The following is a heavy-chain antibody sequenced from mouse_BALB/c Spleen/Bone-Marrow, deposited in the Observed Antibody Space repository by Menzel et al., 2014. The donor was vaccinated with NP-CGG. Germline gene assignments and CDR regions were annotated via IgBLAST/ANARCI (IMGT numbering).Heavy chain of an antibody. CDR1: GYTFSSYW. V-gene: IGHV1-9*01. Sequence: QVQLQQPGAELMKPGASVKISCKATGYTFSSYWIEWAKQRPGHGLEWIGEILPGRGSTNYNEKFKGKATFTSDTSSNTAYMQLSSLTSEDSAVYYCARWDTTAMDYWGQGTSVTVSS. CDR2: ILPGRGST. J-gene: IGHJ4*01. CDR3: ARWDTTAMDY. D-gene: IGHD1-1*01.